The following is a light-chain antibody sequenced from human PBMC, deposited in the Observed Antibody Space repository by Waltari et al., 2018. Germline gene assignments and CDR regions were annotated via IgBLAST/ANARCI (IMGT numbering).Light chain of an antibody. CDR1: QSVGRA. CDR2: DAS. V-gene: IGKV3-20*01. Sequence: EIVLTQSPGTLALSPGERATLSCRASQSVGRALALYQQKPGQAPRLLIYDASSRATGIPDWFSGSGSGTDFSLTISRVEPEDFAVYYCQMYVRLPVTFGQGTKVEVK. J-gene: IGKJ1*01. CDR3: QMYVRLPVT.